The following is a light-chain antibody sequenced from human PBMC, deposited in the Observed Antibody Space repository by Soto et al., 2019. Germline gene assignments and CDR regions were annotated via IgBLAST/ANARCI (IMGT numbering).Light chain of an antibody. J-gene: IGLJ1*01. CDR2: TNN. CDR3: AAWDDSLKAYV. V-gene: IGLV1-44*01. CDR1: SSNIGAGYD. Sequence: QSVLTQPPSVSGAPGQRVTISCTGSSSNIGAGYDVHWYEQVPGAAPDLLIHTNNQRPSGVTDRFSASKSGASASLAIRGLQSQDEADYYCAAWDDSLKAYVFGTGTKVTVL.